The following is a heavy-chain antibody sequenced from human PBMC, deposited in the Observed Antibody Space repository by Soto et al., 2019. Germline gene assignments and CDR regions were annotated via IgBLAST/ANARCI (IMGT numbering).Heavy chain of an antibody. V-gene: IGHV3-30-3*01. J-gene: IGHJ6*02. D-gene: IGHD4-4*01. Sequence: GGSLRLSCAASGFTFSSYAMHWVRQAPGKGLEWVAVISYDGSNKYYADSVKGRFTISRDNPKNTLYLQMNSLRAEDTAVYYCARGAGSNFYYGMDVWGQGTTVTVSS. CDR2: ISYDGSNK. CDR3: ARGAGSNFYYGMDV. CDR1: GFTFSSYA.